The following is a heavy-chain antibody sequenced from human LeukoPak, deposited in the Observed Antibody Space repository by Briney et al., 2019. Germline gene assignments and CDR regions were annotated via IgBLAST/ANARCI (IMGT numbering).Heavy chain of an antibody. J-gene: IGHJ6*03. CDR3: AKDGDSSGYNYYYYYYMDV. D-gene: IGHD3-22*01. CDR1: KFTFRDYY. Sequence: GGSLRLSCEASKFTFRDYYMSWIRQAPGKGLEWVSYISSVSSTFYYADSVKGRFTISRDNSKNTLYLQMNSLRAEDTAVYYCAKDGDSSGYNYYYYYYMDVWGKGTTVTISS. V-gene: IGHV3-11*04. CDR2: ISSVSSTF.